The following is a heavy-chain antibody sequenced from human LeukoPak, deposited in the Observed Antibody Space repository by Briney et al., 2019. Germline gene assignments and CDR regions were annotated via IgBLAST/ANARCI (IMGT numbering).Heavy chain of an antibody. CDR3: ARPLRDGYNLAFDY. CDR2: IYPGSSDT. CDR1: GYSFTTYW. Sequence: GASLKISCKTSGYSFTTYWIGWVRQMPGKGLEWMGIIYPGSSDTRYSPSFQGQVTIPADKSISTAYLQWSSLKASDTAIYYCARPLRDGYNLAFDYWGQGTLVTVSS. J-gene: IGHJ4*02. D-gene: IGHD5-24*01. V-gene: IGHV5-51*01.